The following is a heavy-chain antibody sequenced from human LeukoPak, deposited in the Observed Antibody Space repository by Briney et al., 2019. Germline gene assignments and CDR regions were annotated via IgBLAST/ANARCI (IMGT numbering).Heavy chain of an antibody. V-gene: IGHV1-69*05. Sequence: SVKVSCKASGGTFSSYAISWLRQAPGQGLEWMGGIIPIFGTANYAQKFQGRVTMTRDTSTSTVYMELSSLRSEDTAVYYCARDRITGATRGNYYYYMDVWGKGTMVTVSS. D-gene: IGHD1-20*01. J-gene: IGHJ6*03. CDR1: GGTFSSYA. CDR3: ARDRITGATRGNYYYYMDV. CDR2: IIPIFGTA.